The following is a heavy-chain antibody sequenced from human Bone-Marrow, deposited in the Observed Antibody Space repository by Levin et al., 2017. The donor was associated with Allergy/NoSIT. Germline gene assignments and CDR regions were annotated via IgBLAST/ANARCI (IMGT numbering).Heavy chain of an antibody. Sequence: PGGSLRLSCAASGFTFSTYWMHWVRQAPGKGLVWLSSISSDGSATRSADSVKGRSTISRDNAKNTLYLQMNSLRAEDTAVYYCARQYSTGWYHAFDGWGQGTLVTVSS. V-gene: IGHV3-74*01. J-gene: IGHJ4*02. D-gene: IGHD6-19*01. CDR3: ARQYSTGWYHAFDG. CDR1: GFTFSTYW. CDR2: ISSDGSAT.